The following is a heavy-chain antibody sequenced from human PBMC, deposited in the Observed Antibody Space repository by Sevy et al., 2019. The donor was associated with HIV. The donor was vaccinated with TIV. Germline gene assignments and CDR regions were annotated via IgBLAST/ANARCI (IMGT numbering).Heavy chain of an antibody. V-gene: IGHV4-59*01. Sequence: SETLSLTCTISGGSISSYYWTWIRQPPGKGLEWIGYVYYSGSFNYNPSLRSRVTMSVDMSNKQFSLKLSSVTAADTAVYYCARNQYSRGWTPFDYWGPGTLVTVSS. D-gene: IGHD6-19*01. CDR2: VYYSGSF. J-gene: IGHJ4*02. CDR1: GGSISSYY. CDR3: ARNQYSRGWTPFDY.